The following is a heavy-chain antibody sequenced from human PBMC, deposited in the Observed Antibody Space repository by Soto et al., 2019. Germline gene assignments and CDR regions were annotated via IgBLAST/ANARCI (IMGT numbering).Heavy chain of an antibody. V-gene: IGHV3-66*01. Sequence: EVQLVESGGGLVQPGGSLRLSCAASGFTVSRNFMNWVRQAPGKGLEWVSVIHSGGSTYYADSVKGRFTISRDNSKNTRYLQMNSLRAEDTAVYYCARGGPRSSGYDPFDYWGQGTLVTVSS. D-gene: IGHD3-22*01. CDR3: ARGGPRSSGYDPFDY. CDR2: IHSGGST. CDR1: GFTVSRNF. J-gene: IGHJ4*02.